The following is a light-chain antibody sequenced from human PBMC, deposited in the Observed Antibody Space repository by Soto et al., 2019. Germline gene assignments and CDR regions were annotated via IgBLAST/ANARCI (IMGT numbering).Light chain of an antibody. Sequence: QSALTQPPSASGSPGQSVTISCTGTSSDIGGYNSVSWYQQHPGKAPRLMIYGVDKRPSGVPDRFSGSKSGNTASLTVSGLQVEDEADYYCTSYATGNTFPFGGGTKVTVL. CDR3: TSYATGNTFP. CDR2: GVD. J-gene: IGLJ2*01. CDR1: SSDIGGYNS. V-gene: IGLV2-8*01.